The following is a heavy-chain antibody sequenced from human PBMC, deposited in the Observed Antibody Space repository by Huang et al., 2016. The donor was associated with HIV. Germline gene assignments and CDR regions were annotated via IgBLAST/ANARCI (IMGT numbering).Heavy chain of an antibody. J-gene: IGHJ6*02. Sequence: VESGGRSVQPGGSIKLSCVGSTFTFGAYWMSWVRQPPGKGLEWVANIKQEESEKYYVDSGKGRFNISRDNARKVLFLEMDDLRVEDTAIYFCATKTAGMDIWGQGTTVTVSS. D-gene: IGHD1-7*01. CDR3: ATKTAGMDI. CDR1: TFTFGAYW. CDR2: IKQEESEK. V-gene: IGHV3-7*01.